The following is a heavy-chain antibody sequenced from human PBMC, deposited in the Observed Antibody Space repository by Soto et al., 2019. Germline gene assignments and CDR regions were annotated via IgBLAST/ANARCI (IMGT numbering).Heavy chain of an antibody. V-gene: IGHV4-31*03. CDR3: ARGLVYGRGYTRTNQVFGP. D-gene: IGHD5-18*01. CDR2: IYYSGST. J-gene: IGHJ5*02. CDR1: GGSVSSGGYY. Sequence: PSYTLSLTCTVSGGSVSSGGYYWSWIRQHPGKGLEWIGYIYYSGSTYYNPSLKSRVTISVDTSKNQFSLKLSSVTAADTAVYYCARGLVYGRGYTRTNQVFGPWGQGTLVTVSS.